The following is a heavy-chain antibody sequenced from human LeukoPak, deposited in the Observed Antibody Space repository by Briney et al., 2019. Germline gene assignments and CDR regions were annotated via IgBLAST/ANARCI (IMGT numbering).Heavy chain of an antibody. CDR2: IYTRGST. CDR3: ARMDYYDSSGAFDI. CDR1: GGSISSGSYY. D-gene: IGHD3-22*01. J-gene: IGHJ3*02. V-gene: IGHV4-61*02. Sequence: SQTLSLTCTVSGGSISSGSYYWSWIRQPAGKGLEWIERIYTRGSTNYNPALKRRVTISVNTAKNQFSLKLSSVTAADTAVYYCARMDYYDSSGAFDIWGQGTMVTVSS.